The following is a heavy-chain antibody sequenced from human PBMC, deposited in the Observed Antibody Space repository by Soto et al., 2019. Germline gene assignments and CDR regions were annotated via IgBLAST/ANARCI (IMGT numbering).Heavy chain of an antibody. CDR3: PGATSRGDSYGFDV. CDR2: IDPRDSYT. D-gene: IGHD5-18*01. V-gene: IGHV5-10-1*01. J-gene: IGHJ6*02. CDR1: GYSFTSYW. Sequence: PGESLKISCEGSGYSFTSYWINWVRQMPGKGLEWMGKIDPRDSYTIYTPSFQGHVTISTDKSISTAYLQWNRLEASDTAIYYCPGATSRGDSYGFDVWGPGTTVTVSS.